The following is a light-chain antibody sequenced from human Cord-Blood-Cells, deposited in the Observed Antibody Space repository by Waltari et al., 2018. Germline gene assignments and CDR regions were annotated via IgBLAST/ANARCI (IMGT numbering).Light chain of an antibody. CDR1: ALPTKY. Sequence: SYELTQPPSASVSPGQTARITCSGDALPTKYAYWYQQKSGQAPVLVIYEDSKRPSGIPERFSGSSSGTMATLTISGAQVEDEADYYCYSTDSSGNHYVFGTGTKVTVL. J-gene: IGLJ1*01. CDR2: EDS. CDR3: YSTDSSGNHYV. V-gene: IGLV3-10*01.